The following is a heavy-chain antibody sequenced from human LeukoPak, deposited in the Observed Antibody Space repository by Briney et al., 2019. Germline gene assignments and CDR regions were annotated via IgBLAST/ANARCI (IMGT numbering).Heavy chain of an antibody. V-gene: IGHV4-31*03. CDR3: ARVGTLYYYDSSGYYPDC. J-gene: IGHJ4*02. CDR1: GGSISSGGYY. Sequence: SETLSLTCTVSGGSISSGGYYWNWIRQHPGKGLEWIGYIYYSGSTYYNPSLKSRVTISVDTSKNQFSLKLSSVTAADTAVYYCARVGTLYYYDSSGYYPDCWGQGTLVTVSS. CDR2: IYYSGST. D-gene: IGHD3-22*01.